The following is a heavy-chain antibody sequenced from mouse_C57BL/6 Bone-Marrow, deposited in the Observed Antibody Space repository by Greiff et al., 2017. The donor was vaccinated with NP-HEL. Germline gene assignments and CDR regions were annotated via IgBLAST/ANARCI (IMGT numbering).Heavy chain of an antibody. V-gene: IGHV5-6*01. CDR2: ISSGGSYT. CDR1: GFTFSSYG. Sequence: VQLVESGGDLVKPGGSLKLSCAASGFTFSSYGMSWVRQTPDKRLEWVATISSGGSYTYYPDSVKGRFTISRDKAKNPLYLQMSSLKSDDTAMYYGAKQGYDGLDYWGQGTTLTVSS. CDR3: AKQGYDGLDY. D-gene: IGHD2-14*01. J-gene: IGHJ2*01.